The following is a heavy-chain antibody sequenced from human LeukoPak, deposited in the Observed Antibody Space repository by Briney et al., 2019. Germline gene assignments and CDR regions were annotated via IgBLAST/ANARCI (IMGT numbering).Heavy chain of an antibody. D-gene: IGHD1-26*01. Sequence: PSETLSLTCTVSGGSISNNYWSWIRQPAGKGLEWIGRIYASGNTHYNPSLESRVTMSVDMSKSQFSLKLSSVTAADTAVFYCARVGSDGSYFDYWGLGTLVTVSS. CDR3: ARVGSDGSYFDY. J-gene: IGHJ4*02. CDR2: IYASGNT. V-gene: IGHV4-4*07. CDR1: GGSISNNY.